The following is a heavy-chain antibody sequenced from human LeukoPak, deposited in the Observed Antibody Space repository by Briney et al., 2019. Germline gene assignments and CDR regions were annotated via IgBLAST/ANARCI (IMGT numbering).Heavy chain of an antibody. D-gene: IGHD3-10*01. CDR2: INHSGST. Sequence: SETLSLTCAVPGGSFSGYYWSWIRQPPGKGLEWIGEINHSGSTNYNPSLKGRVTISVDTSKNQFSLKLSSVTAADTAVYFCGRSRNYYGSGSYRLDYYYYMDVWGRGTTVTVSS. J-gene: IGHJ6*03. V-gene: IGHV4-34*01. CDR3: GRSRNYYGSGSYRLDYYYYMDV. CDR1: GGSFSGYY.